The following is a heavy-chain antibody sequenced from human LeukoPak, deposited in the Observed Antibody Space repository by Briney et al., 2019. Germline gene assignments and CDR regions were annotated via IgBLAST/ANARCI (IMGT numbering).Heavy chain of an antibody. V-gene: IGHV1-69*13. CDR2: IIPIFGTA. D-gene: IGHD2-15*01. CDR1: GGTFSSYA. CDR3: ARGLGYCSGGSCYGYWYFDL. Sequence: SVKVSCKASGGTFSSYAISWVRQAPGQGLEWMGGIIPIFGTANYAQKFQGRVTITADESTSTAYMELSSLRSEDTAVYYCARGLGYCSGGSCYGYWYFDLWGRGTLVTVSS. J-gene: IGHJ2*01.